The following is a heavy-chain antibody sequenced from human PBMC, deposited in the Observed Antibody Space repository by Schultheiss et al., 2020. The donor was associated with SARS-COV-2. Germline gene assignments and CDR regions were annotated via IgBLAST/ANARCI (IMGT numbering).Heavy chain of an antibody. CDR2: TYYRSKWYN. CDR3: ARDEYSNLYYYYGMDV. V-gene: IGHV6-1*01. D-gene: IGHD6-6*01. J-gene: IGHJ6*02. Sequence: SETLSLTCAISGDSVSNNSVAWNWIRQSPSRGLEWLGRTYYRSKWYNDYAVSVKSRITINPDTSKNQFSLQLNSVTPEDTAVYYCARDEYSNLYYYYGMDVWGQGTTVTVSS. CDR1: GDSVSNNSVA.